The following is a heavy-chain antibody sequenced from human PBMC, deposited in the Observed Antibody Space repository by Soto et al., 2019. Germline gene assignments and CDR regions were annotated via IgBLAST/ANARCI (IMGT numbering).Heavy chain of an antibody. CDR2: ISAYNGNT. D-gene: IGHD3-9*01. V-gene: IGHV1-18*01. J-gene: IGHJ4*02. CDR1: GYTFTSYG. CDR3: ARLRKAELRYFDGSISNYFDY. Sequence: ASVKVSCKASGYTFTSYGISWVRQAPGQGLEWMGWISAYNGNTNYAQKLQGRVTMTTDTSTSTAYMELRSLRSDDTAVYYWARLRKAELRYFDGSISNYFDYWGQGTLVTVSS.